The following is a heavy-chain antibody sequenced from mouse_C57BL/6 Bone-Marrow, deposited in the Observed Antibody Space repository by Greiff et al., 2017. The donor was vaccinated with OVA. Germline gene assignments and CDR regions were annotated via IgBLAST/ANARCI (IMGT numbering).Heavy chain of an antibody. CDR3: TRNYGTPFAY. Sequence: VQRVESGAELVRPGASVTLSCKASGYTFTDYEMHWVKQTPVHGLEWIGAIDPETGGTAYNQKFKGKAILTADKSSSTAYMELRSLTSEDSAVYYCTRNYGTPFAYWGQGTLVTVSA. CDR1: GYTFTDYE. D-gene: IGHD2-1*01. V-gene: IGHV1-15*01. CDR2: IDPETGGT. J-gene: IGHJ3*01.